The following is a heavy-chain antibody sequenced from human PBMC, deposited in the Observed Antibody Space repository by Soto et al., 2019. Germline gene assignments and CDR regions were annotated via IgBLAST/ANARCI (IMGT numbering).Heavy chain of an antibody. Sequence: QGQLVQSGAEVKKPGASVKVSCKASGYTFTSYDINWVRQATGQGLEWMGWMNPNSGNTGYAPKFQGRVTMTRNTAISTAYMELSSLRSEDTAVYYGARGRGIVVVNRFDPWGKGTLVIVSS. D-gene: IGHD3-22*01. V-gene: IGHV1-8*01. CDR3: ARGRGIVVVNRFDP. CDR2: MNPNSGNT. J-gene: IGHJ5*02. CDR1: GYTFTSYD.